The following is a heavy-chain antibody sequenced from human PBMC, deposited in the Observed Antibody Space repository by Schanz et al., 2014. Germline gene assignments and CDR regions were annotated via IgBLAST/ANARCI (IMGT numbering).Heavy chain of an antibody. D-gene: IGHD5-12*01. CDR3: ARHGGWLLERFDY. Sequence: QVQLQQWGAGVLKPSETLSLTCAVYGGSFSGYYWSWIRQPPGKGLEWIGYIYSSGTTRYNPSLKSRVSISEAASKNQFPLKLISVPAADTAVYYCARHGGWLLERFDYWGQGTLVTVSS. J-gene: IGHJ4*02. V-gene: IGHV4-59*08. CDR2: IYSSGTT. CDR1: GGSFSGYY.